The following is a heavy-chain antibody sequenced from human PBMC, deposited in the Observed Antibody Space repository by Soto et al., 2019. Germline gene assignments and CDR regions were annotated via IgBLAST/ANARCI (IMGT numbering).Heavy chain of an antibody. Sequence: ASVKVSCKASGYTFTNYGISWVRQAPGQGLEWMGWINVYNGNTKYAQKVQGRVTMTTDTSTSTAYMELRSLRSDDTAVYYCARGVGSGSYYNQYNWFDPCGQGTLVTVSS. V-gene: IGHV1-18*01. CDR2: INVYNGNT. CDR3: ARGVGSGSYYNQYNWFDP. J-gene: IGHJ5*02. D-gene: IGHD3-10*01. CDR1: GYTFTNYG.